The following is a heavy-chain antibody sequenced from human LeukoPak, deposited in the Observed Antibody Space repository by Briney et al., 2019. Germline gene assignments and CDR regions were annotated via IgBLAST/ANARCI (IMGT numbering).Heavy chain of an antibody. J-gene: IGHJ4*02. CDR2: INHSGST. CDR3: AREVSSGSYWTDH. Sequence: SSETLSLTCAVYGGSFSGYYWSWIRQPPGKGLEWIGEINHSGSTNYNPSLKSRVTISIDTSKNQFSLNLRSVTAADTAVYYCAREVSSGSYWTDHWGQGTLVTVSS. D-gene: IGHD3-10*01. CDR1: GGSFSGYY. V-gene: IGHV4-34*01.